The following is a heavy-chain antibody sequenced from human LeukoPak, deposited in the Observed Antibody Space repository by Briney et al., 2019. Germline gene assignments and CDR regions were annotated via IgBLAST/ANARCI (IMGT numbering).Heavy chain of an antibody. Sequence: SETLSLTCTVSGYSINIGYYWVWIRQPPGKGLEWVGSISHSGSTYYNPSLKSRVSISVDTSKNQFSLKVNSVIAADTAVYYCARGIRYTSGLSDYWGQGTLVTVSS. V-gene: IGHV4-38-2*02. CDR1: GYSINIGYY. D-gene: IGHD6-19*01. J-gene: IGHJ4*02. CDR2: ISHSGST. CDR3: ARGIRYTSGLSDY.